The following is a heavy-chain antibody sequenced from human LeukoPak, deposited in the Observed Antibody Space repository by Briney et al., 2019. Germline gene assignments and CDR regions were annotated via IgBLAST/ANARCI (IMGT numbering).Heavy chain of an antibody. CDR2: ISSGSEDT. Sequence: GGSLRLSCAASGFTFSAYSMTWIRQAPGKGLEWLAYISSGSEDTLYADSVKRRFTISRDNAKNSLYLQMNSLTAEDTAVYYCVGPPCLRGGYCSTNSWGQGTLVTVDS. J-gene: IGHJ4*02. CDR1: GFTFSAYS. V-gene: IGHV3-11*03. CDR3: VGPPCLRGGYCSTNS. D-gene: IGHD2-2*01.